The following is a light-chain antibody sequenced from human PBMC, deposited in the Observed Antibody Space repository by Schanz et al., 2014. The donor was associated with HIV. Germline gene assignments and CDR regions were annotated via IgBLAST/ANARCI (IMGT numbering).Light chain of an antibody. CDR2: EVI. Sequence: QSALTQPPSASGAPGQSVTISCTGTSSDVGGSNHAPWYQQPPGKAPKLMIYEVIKRPSGVPDRFSGSKSGSTASLTVSGLQPEDEADYYCGSYTSSNTPWMFGGGTKLTVL. V-gene: IGLV2-8*01. CDR3: GSYTSSNTPWM. CDR1: SSDVGGSNH. J-gene: IGLJ3*02.